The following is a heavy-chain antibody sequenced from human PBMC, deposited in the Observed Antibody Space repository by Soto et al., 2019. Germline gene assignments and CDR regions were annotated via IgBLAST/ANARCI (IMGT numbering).Heavy chain of an antibody. CDR3: AKDLHYDYVWWSFRYTWYIDHGDLLAV. J-gene: IGHJ6*02. D-gene: IGHD3-16*02. V-gene: IGHV3-15*07. CDR2: VKSKTDGGTT. CDR1: GFIFSNAW. Sequence: GGSLRLSCAASGFIFSNAWINWVRQAPGKGLEWVGRVKSKTDGGTTDFAAPVKGRFAISRDDSKNMVYLGMNSLKTEDTAIYYCAKDLHYDYVWWSFRYTWYIDHGDLLAVWSQGTSVIGS.